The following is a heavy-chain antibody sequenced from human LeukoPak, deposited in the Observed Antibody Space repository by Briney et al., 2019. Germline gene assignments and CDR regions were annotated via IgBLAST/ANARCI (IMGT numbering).Heavy chain of an antibody. CDR2: IYSDGTT. CDR1: GFIVSSNY. CDR3: ARWYTHRYYDF. J-gene: IGHJ4*02. V-gene: IGHV3-53*01. Sequence: GGSLRLPCAVSGFIVSSNYMSWVRQAPGKGLEWVSIIYSDGTTYYTNSVQGRFTISRDNSKNSLYLQMNSLRAEDTAVYYCARWYTHRYYDFWGQGTLVTVSS. D-gene: IGHD1-14*01.